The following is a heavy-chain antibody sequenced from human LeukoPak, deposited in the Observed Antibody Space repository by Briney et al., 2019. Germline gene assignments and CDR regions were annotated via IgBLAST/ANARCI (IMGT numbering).Heavy chain of an antibody. J-gene: IGHJ4*02. D-gene: IGHD6-13*01. V-gene: IGHV3-23*01. Sequence: GGTLRLSCAASGFTFSTYAMSWVRQAPGKGLEWVSIISSSGYSTKYADSVKGRFTISRDNSKNTLYLQMNSLRAEDTAVYYCATYSSSFGNYFDYWGQGTLVTVSS. CDR3: ATYSSSFGNYFDY. CDR2: ISSSGYST. CDR1: GFTFSTYA.